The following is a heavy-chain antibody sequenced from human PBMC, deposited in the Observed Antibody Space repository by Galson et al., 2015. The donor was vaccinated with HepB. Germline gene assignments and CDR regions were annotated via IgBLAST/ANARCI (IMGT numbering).Heavy chain of an antibody. Sequence: SLRLSCAASGFTFSSYAMSWVRQAPGKGLEWVSVISGSGGSTYYADSVKGRFTISRDNSKNTLYLQMNSLRAEDTAVYYCAKKGLVVVAATTVDYWGQGTLVTVSS. CDR3: AKKGLVVVAATTVDY. V-gene: IGHV3-23*01. CDR1: GFTFSSYA. J-gene: IGHJ4*02. D-gene: IGHD2-15*01. CDR2: ISGSGGST.